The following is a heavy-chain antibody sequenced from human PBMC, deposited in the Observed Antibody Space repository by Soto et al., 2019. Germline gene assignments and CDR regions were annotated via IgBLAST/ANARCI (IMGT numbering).Heavy chain of an antibody. J-gene: IGHJ6*02. V-gene: IGHV3-43*01. CDR2: ISWDGGST. Sequence: GGSLRLSCAASGFTFDDYSMHWVRQAPGKGLEWVSLISWDGGSTYYADSVKGRFTTSRDNSKNSLYLQMNSLRTEDTALYYCAKDFGGGSLYGMDVWGQGTTVTAAS. CDR3: AKDFGGGSLYGMDV. CDR1: GFTFDDYS. D-gene: IGHD2-15*01.